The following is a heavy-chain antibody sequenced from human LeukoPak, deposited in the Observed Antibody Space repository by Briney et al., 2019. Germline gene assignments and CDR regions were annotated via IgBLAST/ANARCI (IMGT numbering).Heavy chain of an antibody. V-gene: IGHV4-39*07. CDR3: ASNYYGSGSLDY. D-gene: IGHD3-10*01. CDR1: GGSISSSSYY. CDR2: IYYSGST. J-gene: IGHJ4*02. Sequence: SETLSLTCTVSGGSISSSSYYWGWIRQPPGKGLEWIGSIYYSGSTYYNPSLKSRVTISVDTSKNQFSLRVSSVTAADTAVYYCASNYYGSGSLDYWGQGNLVTVSS.